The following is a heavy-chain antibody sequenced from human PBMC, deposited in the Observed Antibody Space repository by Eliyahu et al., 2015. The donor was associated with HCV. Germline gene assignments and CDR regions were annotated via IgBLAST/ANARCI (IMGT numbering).Heavy chain of an antibody. D-gene: IGHD3-3*01. CDR2: ISGSGGNT. CDR3: AKDLGELRFLELLFDAFDI. V-gene: IGHV3-23*01. Sequence: EVQLLEXGGGLVQPGGSLXLSCAASXFXFSNYAMSWVRQAPGKGLXWVSVISGSGGNTYYADSVKGRFTISRDNSKNTLYVQMNSLRAEDTAVYYCAKDLGELRFLELLFDAFDIWGQGTMVTVSS. CDR1: XFXFSNYA. J-gene: IGHJ3*02.